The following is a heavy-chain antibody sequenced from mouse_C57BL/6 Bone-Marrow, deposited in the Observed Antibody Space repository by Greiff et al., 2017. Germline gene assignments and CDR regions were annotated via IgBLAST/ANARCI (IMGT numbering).Heavy chain of an antibody. CDR1: GYTFTDYY. D-gene: IGHD2-1*01. Sequence: VQLQQSGAELVKPGASVKISCKASGYTFTDYYINWVKQRPGQGLEWIGKIGPGSGSTYYNEKFKGKATLTADKSSSTAYMQISSLTSEDSAVYFCARAYGNYNYAMDYWGQGTSVTVSS. CDR2: IGPGSGST. J-gene: IGHJ4*01. V-gene: IGHV1-77*01. CDR3: ARAYGNYNYAMDY.